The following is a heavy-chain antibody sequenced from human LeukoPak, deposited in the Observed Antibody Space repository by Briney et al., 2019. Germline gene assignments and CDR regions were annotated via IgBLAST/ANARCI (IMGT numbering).Heavy chain of an antibody. CDR3: ARTGYSYGPKVYYYYYMDV. J-gene: IGHJ6*03. Sequence: ASVKVSCKASGGTFSSYAISWVRQAPGQGLEWMGGIIPIFGTANYAQKFQGRVTITADESTSTAYMELSSLRSEDTAVYYCARTGYSYGPKVYYYYYMDVWGKGTTVTVSS. D-gene: IGHD5-18*01. CDR2: IIPIFGTA. V-gene: IGHV1-69*13. CDR1: GGTFSSYA.